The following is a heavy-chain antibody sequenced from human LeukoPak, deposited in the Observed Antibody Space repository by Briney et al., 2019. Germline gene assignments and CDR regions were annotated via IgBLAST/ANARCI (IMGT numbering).Heavy chain of an antibody. CDR1: GFTFSDHY. V-gene: IGHV3-72*01. Sequence: GSLRLSCAASGFTFSDHYMDWVRQAPGKGLEWVGRTRNKANSYTTEYAASVKGRFTISRDDSKNSLYLQMNSLKTEDTAVYYCARATGTTGGRYYYYYYYMDVWGKGTTVTVSS. D-gene: IGHD1-1*01. CDR3: ARATGTTGGRYYYYYYYMDV. CDR2: TRNKANSYTT. J-gene: IGHJ6*03.